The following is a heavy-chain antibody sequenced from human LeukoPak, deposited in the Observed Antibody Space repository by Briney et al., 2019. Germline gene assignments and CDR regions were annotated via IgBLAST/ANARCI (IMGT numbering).Heavy chain of an antibody. Sequence: GASVKVSCKASGYTFTSYGISWVRQAPGQGLEWMGWISAYNGNTNYAQKLQGRVIMTTDTSTSTAYMELRSLRSDDTAVYYCARDTMVRGVPNWFDPWGQGTLVTVSS. CDR2: ISAYNGNT. CDR1: GYTFTSYG. V-gene: IGHV1-18*01. D-gene: IGHD3-10*01. CDR3: ARDTMVRGVPNWFDP. J-gene: IGHJ5*02.